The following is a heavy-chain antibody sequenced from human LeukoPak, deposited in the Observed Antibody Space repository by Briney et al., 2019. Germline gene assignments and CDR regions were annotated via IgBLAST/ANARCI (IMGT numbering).Heavy chain of an antibody. D-gene: IGHD3-22*01. Sequence: ASVKVSCKASGYTFTGYYMHWVRQAPGQGLEWMGWINPNSGGTNYAQKFQGRVTMTRDTSISTAYMELSRLRSDDTAVYYCASDLSMIAGGDAFDIWGQGTMVTVSS. CDR2: INPNSGGT. CDR3: ASDLSMIAGGDAFDI. V-gene: IGHV1-2*02. CDR1: GYTFTGYY. J-gene: IGHJ3*02.